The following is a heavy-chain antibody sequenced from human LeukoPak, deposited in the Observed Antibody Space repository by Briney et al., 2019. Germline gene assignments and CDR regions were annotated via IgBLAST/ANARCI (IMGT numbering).Heavy chain of an antibody. Sequence: PGGSLRLSCAASGFTFSSYAMSWVRQAPGKGLEWVSAISGSGGSTYYADSVKGRFTISRDNSKNTLYLQMNSLRAEDTAVYYCAKGEYSYGSRGPHIDYWGQGTLVTVSS. CDR3: AKGEYSYGSRGPHIDY. J-gene: IGHJ4*02. CDR1: GFTFSSYA. V-gene: IGHV3-23*01. CDR2: ISGSGGST. D-gene: IGHD5-18*01.